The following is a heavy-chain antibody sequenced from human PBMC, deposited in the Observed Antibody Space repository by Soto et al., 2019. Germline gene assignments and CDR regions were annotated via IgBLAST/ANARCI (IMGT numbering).Heavy chain of an antibody. J-gene: IGHJ4*02. CDR2: SIPIFGTA. Sequence: SVKVSCKASGGTFSSYAISWVRQAPGQGLEWMGGSIPIFGTANYAQKFQGRVTITADESTSTAYMELSSLRSEDTAVYYCGYYYDSSGYYYPIDYWGQGTLVTVSS. D-gene: IGHD3-22*01. V-gene: IGHV1-69*13. CDR1: GGTFSSYA. CDR3: GYYYDSSGYYYPIDY.